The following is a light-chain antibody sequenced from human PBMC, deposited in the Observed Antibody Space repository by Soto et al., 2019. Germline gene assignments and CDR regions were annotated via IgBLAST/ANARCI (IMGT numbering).Light chain of an antibody. V-gene: IGLV2-18*01. CDR3: SLYTSSSNYVV. Sequence: QSALTQPPSVSGSPGQSVTISCTGTSSDVGSYNRVSWYQQPPGTAPKLMIYEVSNRPSGVPDRFSRSKSGKTASLTISGLQPEAKADYYCSLYTSSSNYVVFGGATKLTIL. J-gene: IGLJ2*01. CDR1: SSDVGSYNR. CDR2: EVS.